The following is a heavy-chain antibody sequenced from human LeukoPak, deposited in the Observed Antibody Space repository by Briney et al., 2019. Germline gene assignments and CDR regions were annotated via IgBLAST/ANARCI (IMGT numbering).Heavy chain of an antibody. J-gene: IGHJ4*02. CDR2: LYPDGSAT. V-gene: IGHV5-51*01. D-gene: IGHD1-26*01. Sequence: KPGESLKISCKASGYTFNNYWIGWVRQMPVRGLEWMGMLYPDGSATTYHPSFEGRVTISADKSVTTAYLEWNSLKASDTALYYCVRQGLQSGTYPAYWGPGTLVTVSS. CDR3: VRQGLQSGTYPAY. CDR1: GYTFNNYW.